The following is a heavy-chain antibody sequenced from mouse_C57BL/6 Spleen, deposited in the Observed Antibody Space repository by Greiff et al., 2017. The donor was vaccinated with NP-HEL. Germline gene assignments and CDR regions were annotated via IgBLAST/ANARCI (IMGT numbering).Heavy chain of an antibody. Sequence: QVQLQQPGAELVKPGASVKMSCKASGYTFTSYWITWVKQRPGQGLEWIGDIYPGSGSTNYNEKFKSKATLTVDTSSSTAYMQLSSLTSEDSAVYYCARYNAYRGNWFAYWGQGTLVTVSA. D-gene: IGHD5-1-1*01. CDR2: IYPGSGST. CDR3: ARYNAYRGNWFAY. CDR1: GYTFTSYW. V-gene: IGHV1-55*01. J-gene: IGHJ3*01.